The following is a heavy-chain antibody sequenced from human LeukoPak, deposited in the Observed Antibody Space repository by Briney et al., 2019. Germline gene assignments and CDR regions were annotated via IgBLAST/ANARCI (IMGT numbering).Heavy chain of an antibody. CDR3: ARASYGRLDY. J-gene: IGHJ4*02. V-gene: IGHV3-64*01. CDR1: GFTFSSYA. D-gene: IGHD2-8*01. CDR2: ISSNGGST. Sequence: GGSLRLSCAASGFTFSSYAMHWVRQAPGKGLEYVSAISSNGGSTYYANSVKGRFTISRDNSKDTLYLQMGSLRAEDTAVYYCARASYGRLDYWGQGTLVTVSS.